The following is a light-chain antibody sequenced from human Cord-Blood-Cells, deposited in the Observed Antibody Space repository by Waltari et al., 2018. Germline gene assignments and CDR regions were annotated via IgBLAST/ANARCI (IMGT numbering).Light chain of an antibody. CDR1: SRDVGSYNL. V-gene: IGLV2-23*01. CDR2: EGS. Sequence: QSALTQPASVSGSPGQSITIHCTGTSRDVGSYNLVSWYQQHPGKAPKRMIYEGSKRPSGVSNRFSGSKSGNTASLTISGLQAEDEADYYCCSYAGSSTYVFGTGTKVTVL. J-gene: IGLJ1*01. CDR3: CSYAGSSTYV.